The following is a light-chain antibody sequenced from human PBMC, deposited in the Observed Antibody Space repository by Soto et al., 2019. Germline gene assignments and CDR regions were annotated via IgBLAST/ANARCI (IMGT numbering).Light chain of an antibody. V-gene: IGLV2-14*01. J-gene: IGLJ1*01. CDR2: DVS. CDR1: SSDVGGYNY. Sequence: QSVLTQPASVSGSPGQSITISCTGTSSDVGGYNYVSWYQQHPGKAPELMIYDVSNRPSGASNRFSGSKSGNTASLTISGLQAEDEADYYCSSYAGSSTHWVFGTGTKVTVL. CDR3: SSYAGSSTHWV.